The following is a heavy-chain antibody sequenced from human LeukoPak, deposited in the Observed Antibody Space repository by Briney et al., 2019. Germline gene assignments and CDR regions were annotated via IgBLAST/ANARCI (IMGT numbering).Heavy chain of an antibody. Sequence: PGRSLRLSCTASGFTFTSYAMHWVRQAPGKGLEWVAVISYDASNKYYADSVKGRFTISRDNSKNTLYLQMNSLRVEDTAGYYCARGGYCNSPICYPEDYFDYWGQGTLVTVSS. J-gene: IGHJ4*02. V-gene: IGHV3-30*04. CDR1: GFTFTSYA. CDR2: ISYDASNK. D-gene: IGHD2-2*01. CDR3: ARGGYCNSPICYPEDYFDY.